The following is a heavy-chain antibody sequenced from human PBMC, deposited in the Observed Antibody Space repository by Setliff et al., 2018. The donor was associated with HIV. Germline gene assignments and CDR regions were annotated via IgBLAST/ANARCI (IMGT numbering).Heavy chain of an antibody. CDR3: ARKLRPGHGVDV. Sequence: AGGSLRLSCAASRFDFNNYWMCWVRQAPGKGLEWVANIGQDGSGKNYVDSVKGRFTISRDNAKNSMDLQMNSLRAEDTAIYYCARKLRPGHGVDVWGQGTTVTVSS. J-gene: IGHJ6*02. CDR2: IGQDGSGK. CDR1: RFDFNNYW. V-gene: IGHV3-7*01. D-gene: IGHD3-10*01.